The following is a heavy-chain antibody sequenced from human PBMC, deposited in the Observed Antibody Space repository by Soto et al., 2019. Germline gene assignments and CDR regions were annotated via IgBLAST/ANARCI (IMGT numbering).Heavy chain of an antibody. V-gene: IGHV3-23*01. CDR2: ISGSGGST. J-gene: IGHJ3*02. D-gene: IGHD6-6*01. CDR3: AKAEYSSSFVWGDAFDI. CDR1: GFTFSSYA. Sequence: GGSLRLSCAASGFTFSSYAMSWVRQAPGKGLEWVSAISGSGGSTYYADSVKGRFTISRDNSKDTLYLQMNSLRAEDTAVYYCAKAEYSSSFVWGDAFDIWGQGTMVTV.